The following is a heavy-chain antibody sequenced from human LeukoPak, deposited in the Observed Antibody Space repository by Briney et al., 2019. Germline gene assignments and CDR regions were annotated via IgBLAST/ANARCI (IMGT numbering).Heavy chain of an antibody. D-gene: IGHD2-8*01. Sequence: GASVKVSCKASGYTFTSYAMNWVRQAPGQGLEWMGWINTNTGNPTYAQGFTGRFVFSLDTSVSTAYLQICSLKTEDTAVYYCARGGMVYALDYWGQRTLVTVSS. V-gene: IGHV7-4-1*01. J-gene: IGHJ4*02. CDR2: INTNTGNP. CDR3: ARGGMVYALDY. CDR1: GYTFTSYA.